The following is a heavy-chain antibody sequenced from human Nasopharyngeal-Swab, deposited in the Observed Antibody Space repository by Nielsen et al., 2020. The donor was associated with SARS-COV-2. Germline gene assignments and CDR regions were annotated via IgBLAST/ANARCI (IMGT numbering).Heavy chain of an antibody. V-gene: IGHV3-7*03. D-gene: IGHD3-22*01. CDR3: AKDYDSSGYGSAFDI. CDR1: GFTFSSYW. Sequence: GESLKISCAASGFTFSSYWMSWVRQAPGKGLEWVANIKQDGSEKYYVDSVKGRFTISRDNAKNSLYLQMNSLRAEDTALYYCAKDYDSSGYGSAFDIWGQGTMVTVSS. J-gene: IGHJ3*02. CDR2: IKQDGSEK.